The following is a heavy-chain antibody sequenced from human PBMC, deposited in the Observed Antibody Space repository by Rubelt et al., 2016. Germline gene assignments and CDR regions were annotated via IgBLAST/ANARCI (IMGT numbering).Heavy chain of an antibody. Sequence: QLQLVQSGAEVKKPGASVKVSCKASGYTFTSYGISWVRQAPGQGLEWMGWISAYNGNTNHAQKVQGRVTMTTDTSTSTAYMERRSLRSDDTAVYYCARDPTTRFTSTGWFDPWGQGTLVTVSS. V-gene: IGHV1-18*01. CDR3: ARDPTTRFTSTGWFDP. CDR2: ISAYNGNT. J-gene: IGHJ5*02. CDR1: GYTFTSYG. D-gene: IGHD5-12*01.